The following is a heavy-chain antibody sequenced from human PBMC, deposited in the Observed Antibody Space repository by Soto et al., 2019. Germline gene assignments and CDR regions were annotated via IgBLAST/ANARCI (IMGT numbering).Heavy chain of an antibody. J-gene: IGHJ5*02. Sequence: PXQTLPVPCTVSCGSISSSHYYWGWIRQPPGKGLEWIGSIYYSGSTYYNPSLKSRVTISVDTSKNQFSLKLSSVTAADTAVYYCAREEYSSSWYRNSGWFEPWGQGTLVTVSS. V-gene: IGHV4-39*02. CDR2: IYYSGST. CDR3: AREEYSSSWYRNSGWFEP. D-gene: IGHD6-13*01. CDR1: CGSISSSHYY.